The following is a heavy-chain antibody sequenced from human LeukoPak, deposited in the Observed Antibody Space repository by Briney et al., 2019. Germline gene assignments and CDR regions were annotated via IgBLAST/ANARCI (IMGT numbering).Heavy chain of an antibody. CDR2: INHSGST. V-gene: IGHV4-34*01. Sequence: SETLSLTCAVYGGSFSGYYWSWIRQPPGKGLEWIGEINHSGSTNYNPSLKSRVTISVDTSKNQFSLKLSSVTAADTAVYYCANGSGWYRGIDYWGQGTLVTVSS. CDR3: ANGSGWYRGIDY. D-gene: IGHD6-19*01. CDR1: GGSFSGYY. J-gene: IGHJ4*02.